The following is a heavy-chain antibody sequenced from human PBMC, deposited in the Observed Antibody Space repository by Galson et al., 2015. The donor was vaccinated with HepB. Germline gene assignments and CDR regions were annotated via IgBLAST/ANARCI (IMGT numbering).Heavy chain of an antibody. D-gene: IGHD5-24*01. V-gene: IGHV1-18*01. Sequence: SVKVSCKASGYTFTDYDITWVRQAPGQGLEWMGWISVYTGNTNYAQKFQGRVTMTTDTSTNTAYMELRSLRSDDTAVYYCARDAVDGYNYFFDSWGQGALVTVSS. CDR3: ARDAVDGYNYFFDS. CDR1: GYTFTDYD. CDR2: ISVYTGNT. J-gene: IGHJ4*02.